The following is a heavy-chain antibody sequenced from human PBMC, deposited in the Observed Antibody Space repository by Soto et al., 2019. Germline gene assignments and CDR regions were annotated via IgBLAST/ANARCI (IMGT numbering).Heavy chain of an antibody. J-gene: IGHJ6*03. CDR3: ARGRGYSGYGPPEYYMDV. D-gene: IGHD5-12*01. V-gene: IGHV1-18*01. CDR2: ISAYNGNT. Sequence: ASVKVSCKASGYTFTSYVISWVRQAPGQGLEWMGWISAYNGNTNYAQKLQGRVTMTTDTSTSTAYMELRSLRSDDTAVYYCARGRGYSGYGPPEYYMDVWGKGTTVTVSS. CDR1: GYTFTSYV.